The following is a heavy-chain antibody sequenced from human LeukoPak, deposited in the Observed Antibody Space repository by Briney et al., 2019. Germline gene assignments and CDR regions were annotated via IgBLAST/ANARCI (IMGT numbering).Heavy chain of an antibody. CDR1: GFTFSSHW. J-gene: IGHJ4*02. CDR3: ARETYGDYAIDY. D-gene: IGHD4-17*01. CDR2: INSGGIST. Sequence: GRSLRLSCAASGFTFSSHWMHWVRQTPGKGLVWVSRINSGGISTNYADPVKGRFTISRDNAKNTLYLQMNSLRAEDTAVYYCARETYGDYAIDYWGQGTLVTVSS. V-gene: IGHV3-74*01.